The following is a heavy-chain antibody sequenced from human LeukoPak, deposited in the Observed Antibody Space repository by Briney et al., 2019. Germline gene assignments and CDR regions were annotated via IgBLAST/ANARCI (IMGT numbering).Heavy chain of an antibody. CDR1: GFMFSAYA. V-gene: IGHV3-23*01. D-gene: IGHD1-26*01. CDR3: VSQSYSGSDNYYFHY. Sequence: GGSLRLSCVTSGFMFSAYAMSWVRQAPGKGLEWVSIISGSGERTYYTDSVKGRFTVSRDNSKNTLYLQMKSLRAEDMAVYYCVSQSYSGSDNYYFHYWGQGTLVAVSS. J-gene: IGHJ4*02. CDR2: ISGSGERT.